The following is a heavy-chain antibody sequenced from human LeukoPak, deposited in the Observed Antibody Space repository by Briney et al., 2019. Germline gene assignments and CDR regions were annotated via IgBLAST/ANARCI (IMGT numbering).Heavy chain of an antibody. Sequence: ASVKVSCKASGYTFTGYYMHWVRQATGQGLEWMGWMNPNSGNTGYAQKFQGRVTITRNTSISTAYMELSSLRSEDAAVYYCARGSYSNYYYYYYMDVWGKGTTVTVSS. D-gene: IGHD2-15*01. V-gene: IGHV1-8*03. J-gene: IGHJ6*03. CDR3: ARGSYSNYYYYYYMDV. CDR2: MNPNSGNT. CDR1: GYTFTGYY.